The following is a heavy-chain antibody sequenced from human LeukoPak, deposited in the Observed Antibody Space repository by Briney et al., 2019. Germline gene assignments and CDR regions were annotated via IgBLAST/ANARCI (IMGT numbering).Heavy chain of an antibody. V-gene: IGHV4-38-2*02. D-gene: IGHD3-10*01. J-gene: IGHJ4*02. Sequence: KPSETLSLTCTVSGGSISSYYWSWIRQPPGKGLEWVGSIHHSGTTYYNPSLKSRVTISLATSKNQFSLKLSSVTAADTAVYYCARDGYGSGSYNYWGQGTLVTVSS. CDR3: ARDGYGSGSYNY. CDR1: GGSISSYY. CDR2: IHHSGTT.